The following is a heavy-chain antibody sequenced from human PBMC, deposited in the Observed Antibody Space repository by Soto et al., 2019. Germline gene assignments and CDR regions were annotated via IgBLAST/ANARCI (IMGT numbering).Heavy chain of an antibody. CDR1: GFTFEDFA. CDR2: ISWNSGTI. CDR3: VKDIGPFSHCQRGFDS. V-gene: IGHV3-9*01. D-gene: IGHD2-15*01. J-gene: IGHJ4*02. Sequence: EVQMVESGGGFIQPGGSLRLSCAASGFTFEDFAMQWVRQGPGKGLEWVGGISWNSGTIGHADSVKGRFVISRDNAKNSLYLQTHSLRPEDTALYSCVKDIGPFSHCQRGFDSWGQGTLVTVSS.